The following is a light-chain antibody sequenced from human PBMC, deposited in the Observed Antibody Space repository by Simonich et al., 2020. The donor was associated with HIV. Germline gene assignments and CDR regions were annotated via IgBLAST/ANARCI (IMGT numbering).Light chain of an antibody. J-gene: IGKJ2*01. CDR3: RKA. Sequence: DIVMTQSPLSLPVTPGEPASISCRSSQSLLHSDGKTYLYWYLQKPGQSPQLLIYEVSNRVSGVPDRFSGSGSGTDFTLKISRVEAEDVGVYYFRKAFGQGTKLEIK. V-gene: IGKV2D-29*02. CDR2: EVS. CDR1: QSLLHSDGKTY.